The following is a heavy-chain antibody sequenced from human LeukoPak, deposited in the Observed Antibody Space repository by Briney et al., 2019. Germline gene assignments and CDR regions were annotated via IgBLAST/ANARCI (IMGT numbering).Heavy chain of an antibody. D-gene: IGHD2-2*01. V-gene: IGHV4-39*07. CDR1: GGSISSSSYY. CDR3: ARKYRVDNWFDP. CDR2: IYYSGST. J-gene: IGHJ5*02. Sequence: SETLSLTCTVSGGSISSSSYYWGWIRQPPGKGLEWIGSIYYSGSTYYNPSLKSRVTISVDTSKNQFSLKLSSVIAADTAVYYCARKYRVDNWFDPWGQGTLVTVSS.